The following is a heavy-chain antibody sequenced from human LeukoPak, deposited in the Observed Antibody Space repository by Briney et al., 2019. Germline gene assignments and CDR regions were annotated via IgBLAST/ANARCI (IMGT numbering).Heavy chain of an antibody. J-gene: IGHJ4*02. CDR1: GGSISSYY. D-gene: IGHD6-19*01. CDR2: IYTSGST. Sequence: PSETLSLTCTVSGGSISSYYWSWIRQPAGKGLEWIGLIYTSGSTNYNPSLKSRVTMSVDTSKNQFSLKLSSVTAADTAVYYCARGDSSGWYSMGDYWGQGALVTVSS. V-gene: IGHV4-4*07. CDR3: ARGDSSGWYSMGDY.